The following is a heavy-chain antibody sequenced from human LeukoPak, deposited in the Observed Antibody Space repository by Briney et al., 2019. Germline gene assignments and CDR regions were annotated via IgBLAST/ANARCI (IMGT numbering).Heavy chain of an antibody. Sequence: GGSLRLSCAASGFTFSTYGMHWVSQAPGKGLEWVAVISYDGSNKYCADSVKGRFTISRDNSKNTLYLQMNSLRAEDTAVYYCAKYGWFGSSDMGLWGQGTLVTVSS. V-gene: IGHV3-30*18. J-gene: IGHJ4*02. CDR3: AKYGWFGSSDMGL. CDR1: GFTFSTYG. D-gene: IGHD3-10*01. CDR2: ISYDGSNK.